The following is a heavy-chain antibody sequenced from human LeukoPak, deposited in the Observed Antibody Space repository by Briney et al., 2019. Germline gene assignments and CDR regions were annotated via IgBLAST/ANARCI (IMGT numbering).Heavy chain of an antibody. J-gene: IGHJ4*02. Sequence: PGGSLRLSCAASGFTFSSYSMNWVRQAPGKGLEWVSAISGSGGSTYYADSVKGRFTISRDNSKNTLYLQMNSLRAEDTAVYYCAKTLPGIAAAGDGYYFDYWGQGTLVTVSS. CDR1: GFTFSSYS. D-gene: IGHD6-13*01. CDR2: ISGSGGST. V-gene: IGHV3-23*01. CDR3: AKTLPGIAAAGDGYYFDY.